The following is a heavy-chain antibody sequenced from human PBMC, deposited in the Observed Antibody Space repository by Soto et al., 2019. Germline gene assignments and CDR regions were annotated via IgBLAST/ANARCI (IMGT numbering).Heavy chain of an antibody. J-gene: IGHJ5*02. Sequence: SETLSLTCAVSGGSMRSYFWSWIRQLAGKGLEWIGRIYSSGSTSYNPSLKSRVTMSVDTSKNQVSLRLNSMTAADTAVYYCARGLSAFDPWGQGNLVTVSS. CDR3: ARGLSAFDP. V-gene: IGHV4-4*07. D-gene: IGHD3-16*01. CDR1: GGSMRSYF. CDR2: IYSSGST.